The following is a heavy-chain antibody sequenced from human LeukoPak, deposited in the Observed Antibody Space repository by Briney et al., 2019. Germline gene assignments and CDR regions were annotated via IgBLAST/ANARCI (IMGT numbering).Heavy chain of an antibody. CDR3: ARAEGLWGSPSAVDY. Sequence: PSETLSLTCTVSGSSISSYYWSWIRQPPGKGLELIGCIYYSGSTNYNPSLKSRVTISVDTSKNQFSLKLSSGTAADTAVYYCARAEGLWGSPSAVDYWGQGTLVTVSS. D-gene: IGHD3-16*01. V-gene: IGHV4-59*01. CDR2: IYYSGST. CDR1: GSSISSYY. J-gene: IGHJ4*02.